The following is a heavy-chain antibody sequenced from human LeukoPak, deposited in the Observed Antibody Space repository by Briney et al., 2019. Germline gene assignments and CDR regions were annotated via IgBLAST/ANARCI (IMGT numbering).Heavy chain of an antibody. CDR2: IRYDGSNK. V-gene: IGHV3-30*02. CDR1: GFTFSSYG. D-gene: IGHD3-10*01. Sequence: PGGXXRLSCAASGFTFSSYGMHWVRQAPGKGVEGVAFIRYDGSNKYYADSVKGGFTTSRDNYKKTLYLQMNSLRAEDTAVYYCAKDRYYYGSGNRLDYWGQGTLVTVSS. J-gene: IGHJ4*02. CDR3: AKDRYYYGSGNRLDY.